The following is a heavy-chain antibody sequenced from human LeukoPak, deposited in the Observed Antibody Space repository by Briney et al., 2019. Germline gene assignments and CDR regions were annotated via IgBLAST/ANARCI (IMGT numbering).Heavy chain of an antibody. CDR1: GFSFNTYS. D-gene: IGHD3-3*01. CDR2: FNDDTP. V-gene: IGHV3-23*01. J-gene: IGHJ5*02. Sequence: GGSLRLSCTTSGFSFNTYSMSWVRQAPGKGLEWVSAFNDDTPYYTDSVKGRFTVSRDNSKDTLYLHLNSLRAEDTAIYYCAKEHDLWHEEGNWFDTWGQGVLVTVSS. CDR3: AKEHDLWHEEGNWFDT.